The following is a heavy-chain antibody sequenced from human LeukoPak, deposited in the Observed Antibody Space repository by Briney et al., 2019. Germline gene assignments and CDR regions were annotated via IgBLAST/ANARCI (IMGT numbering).Heavy chain of an antibody. CDR2: VYESGTP. CDR3: ARLVTVTTGDYFDY. V-gene: IGHV4-38-2*02. Sequence: SGPTLVKPTQTLTLTCTFSGFSLSTSGVGVGWIRQPPGKGLEWLATVYESGTPFYNPSLKSRLTISVDSPRNQFSLRLTSLTAADTAVYYCARLVTVTTGDYFDYWGQGNLVTVSS. J-gene: IGHJ4*02. D-gene: IGHD4-17*01. CDR1: GFSLSTSGV.